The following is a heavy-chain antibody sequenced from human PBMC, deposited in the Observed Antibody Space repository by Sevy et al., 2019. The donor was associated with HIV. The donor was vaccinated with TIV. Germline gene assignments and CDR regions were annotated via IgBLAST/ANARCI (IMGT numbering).Heavy chain of an antibody. D-gene: IGHD3-16*01. Sequence: GGSLRLSCSGSGFMFSDYAMSWVRRAPGQGLEWICTINRAADGTYYIPSVRGRFSISRDNSNNTIYLDMTSLRADDTARYYCVKDRLAKKQTSAFFDSWGQGILVTVSS. CDR2: INRAADGT. CDR3: VKDRLAKKQTSAFFDS. CDR1: GFMFSDYA. J-gene: IGHJ4*02. V-gene: IGHV3-23*01.